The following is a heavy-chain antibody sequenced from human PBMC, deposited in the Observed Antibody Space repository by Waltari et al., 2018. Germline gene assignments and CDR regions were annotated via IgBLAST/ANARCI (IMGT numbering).Heavy chain of an antibody. CDR3: ARRRRIVGATLQNSYFDL. Sequence: QVQLVQSGAEVKKPGSSGKVSCKAAGGTFSSYAISWVRQAPGQGREWMGGIIPIFGTAKYAPKFQGRVTITAEESTSTAHFELSSLRSDDTAVYYCARRRRIVGATLQNSYFDLWGRGTLVTVSS. V-gene: IGHV1-69*01. J-gene: IGHJ2*01. D-gene: IGHD1-26*01. CDR2: IIPIFGTA. CDR1: GGTFSSYA.